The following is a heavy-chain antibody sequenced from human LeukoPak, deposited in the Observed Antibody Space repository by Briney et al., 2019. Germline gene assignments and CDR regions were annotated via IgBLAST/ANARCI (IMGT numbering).Heavy chain of an antibody. Sequence: PSETLSLTCTVSGGSISSGGYYWSWIRQHPGKGLEWIGYIYYSGSTNYNPSLKSRVTISVDTSKNQFSLKLSSVTAAGTAVYYCARGSLAAAGYPPFDPWGQGTLVTVSS. CDR1: GGSISSGGYY. CDR2: IYYSGST. CDR3: ARGSLAAAGYPPFDP. D-gene: IGHD6-13*01. J-gene: IGHJ5*02. V-gene: IGHV4-61*08.